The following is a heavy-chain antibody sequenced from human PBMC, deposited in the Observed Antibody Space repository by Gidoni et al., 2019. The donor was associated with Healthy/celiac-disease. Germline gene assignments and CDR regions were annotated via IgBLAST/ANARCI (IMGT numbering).Heavy chain of an antibody. D-gene: IGHD1-26*01. V-gene: IGHV3-30-3*01. CDR3: ARGPRGYYYYYMDV. Sequence: QVQLVESGGGGVPPGRSLRLSCAASGFTFSSYGMHWVRQAPGKGWEWVAVISYDGSNKYYEDAVKGRFTISRDNSKNTLYLQMNSLRAEDTAVYYCARGPRGYYYYYMDVWGKGTTVTVSS. CDR2: ISYDGSNK. J-gene: IGHJ6*03. CDR1: GFTFSSYG.